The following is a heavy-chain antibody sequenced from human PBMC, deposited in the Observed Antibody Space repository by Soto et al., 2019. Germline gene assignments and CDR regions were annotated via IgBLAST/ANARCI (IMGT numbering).Heavy chain of an antibody. CDR1: GFSFSTYG. CDR2: MSYDGSNQ. J-gene: IGHJ4*02. V-gene: IGHV3-30-3*01. Sequence: QAGGSLRLSCEGSGFSFSTYGVHWLRQGTGKGLEWLAVMSYDGSNQYYADSVKGRFTISRDNSKNTLYLQMNSLRVEDTAVYFCARFSYGSSDHTPLWGQGTRVTVSS. CDR3: ARFSYGSSDHTPL. D-gene: IGHD3-22*01.